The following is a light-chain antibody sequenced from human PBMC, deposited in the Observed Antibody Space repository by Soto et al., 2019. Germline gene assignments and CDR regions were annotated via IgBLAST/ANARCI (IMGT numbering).Light chain of an antibody. V-gene: IGKV1-9*01. CDR2: AAS. Sequence: DIQLTQSPSFLSSSVGDRFTITGRASQGISTYLAWYQQKPGKAPKLLIYAASTLQSGVPSRFSGSASGKEFTLTISSLQTEDFANYYCQQLKSYPITFGQGKRLEIK. CDR1: QGISTY. CDR3: QQLKSYPIT. J-gene: IGKJ5*01.